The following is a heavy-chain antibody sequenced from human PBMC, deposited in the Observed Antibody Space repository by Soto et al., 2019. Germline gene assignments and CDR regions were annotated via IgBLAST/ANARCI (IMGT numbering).Heavy chain of an antibody. Sequence: EVQLLESGGGLVQPGGSLTLSCATSGFTFSSYAMVWVRQAAEKGLVWVASISNNGDTAYYADSVKGRFTISRGNSEDTLYLQMNGLRADDTAFYFCAKSRVFIGAIVTLLDSWGQGPQVTVSS. CDR3: AKSRVFIGAIVTLLDS. J-gene: IGHJ4*02. D-gene: IGHD3-16*02. CDR1: GFTFSSYA. V-gene: IGHV3-23*01. CDR2: ISNNGDTA.